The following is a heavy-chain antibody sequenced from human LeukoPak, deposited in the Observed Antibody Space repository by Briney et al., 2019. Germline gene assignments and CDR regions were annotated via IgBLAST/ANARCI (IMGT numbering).Heavy chain of an antibody. D-gene: IGHD3-22*01. Sequence: GASVTVSCKASGYTFTDYYMHWVRQAPGQGLEWMGWINPNSGGTNYAQKFQGRVTMTRDTSISTAYMELSRLRSDDTAVYYCARAELITMIVVVTDFFDYWGQGPRVTVSS. CDR2: INPNSGGT. CDR3: ARAELITMIVVVTDFFDY. V-gene: IGHV1-2*02. J-gene: IGHJ4*02. CDR1: GYTFTDYY.